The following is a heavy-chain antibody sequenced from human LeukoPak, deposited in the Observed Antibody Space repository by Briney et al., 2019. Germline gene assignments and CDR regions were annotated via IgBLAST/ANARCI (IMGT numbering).Heavy chain of an antibody. V-gene: IGHV3-72*01. Sequence: GGALRLSCAVSGFTFCDHYMDWVRQAPGKGLEWVGRSRKRAKSYTTDYAASVKGRYTISRDDSKSTLYLQMNRREAEETAGYYCSRDATGDHWGQGTLVSVSS. CDR2: SRKRAKSYTT. CDR1: GFTFCDHY. J-gene: IGHJ4*02. CDR3: SRDATGDH.